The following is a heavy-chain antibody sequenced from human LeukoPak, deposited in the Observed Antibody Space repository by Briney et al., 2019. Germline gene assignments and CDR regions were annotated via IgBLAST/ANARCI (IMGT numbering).Heavy chain of an antibody. D-gene: IGHD6-19*01. Sequence: SETLSLTCAVYGGSFSGYYWSWIRQPPGKGLEWMGEINHSGSTNYNPSLKSRVTISVDTSKNQFSLKLSSVTAADTAVYYCARGGQWMGVGPNWHFDLWGRGTPVTVSS. J-gene: IGHJ2*01. V-gene: IGHV4-34*01. CDR2: INHSGST. CDR1: GGSFSGYY. CDR3: ARGGQWMGVGPNWHFDL.